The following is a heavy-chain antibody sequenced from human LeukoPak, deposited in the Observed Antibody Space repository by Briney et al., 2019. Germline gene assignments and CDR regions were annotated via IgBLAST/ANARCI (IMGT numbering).Heavy chain of an antibody. CDR3: ARDRDSSGLRDFDL. CDR2: IYYSGNT. Sequence: SETLSLTCTVSGGSISSYYWSWIRQPPGKGQEWIGYIYYSGNTNYNPSLKSRVSISIDTSKNQFSLQLSSVTAADTAVYYCARDRDSSGLRDFDLWGRGTLVTVSA. V-gene: IGHV4-59*01. CDR1: GGSISSYY. J-gene: IGHJ2*01. D-gene: IGHD3-22*01.